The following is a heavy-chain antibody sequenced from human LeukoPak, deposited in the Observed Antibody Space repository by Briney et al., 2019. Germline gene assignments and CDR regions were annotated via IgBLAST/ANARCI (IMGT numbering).Heavy chain of an antibody. CDR2: IYYSGST. Sequence: SETLSLTCTVSGGSISSSSYYWGWIRQPPGKGLEWIGSIYYSGSTYYNPSLKSRVTISVDTSKNQFSLKLSSVTAADTAVYYCATQSDVYSSGWYGFFKGSFHYYYMDVWGKGTTVTVSS. CDR1: GGSISSSSYY. CDR3: ATQSDVYSSGWYGFFKGSFHYYYMDV. D-gene: IGHD6-19*01. J-gene: IGHJ6*03. V-gene: IGHV4-39*07.